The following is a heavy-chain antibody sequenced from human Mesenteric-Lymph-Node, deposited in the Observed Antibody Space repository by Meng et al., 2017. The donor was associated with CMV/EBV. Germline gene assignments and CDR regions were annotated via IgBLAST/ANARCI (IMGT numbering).Heavy chain of an antibody. CDR2: IRYDGSNK. J-gene: IGHJ4*02. V-gene: IGHV3-30*02. D-gene: IGHD2-2*01. CDR3: AKERVPAAVKQGDFDY. Sequence: GESLKISCEASGFTFSDCGMHWVRQAPGKGLEWVAIIRYDGSNKFYADSVKGRFIISRDNSKNTLFLQMNSLKPEDTAVYYCAKERVPAAVKQGDFDYCGQGTLVTVSS. CDR1: GFTFSDCG.